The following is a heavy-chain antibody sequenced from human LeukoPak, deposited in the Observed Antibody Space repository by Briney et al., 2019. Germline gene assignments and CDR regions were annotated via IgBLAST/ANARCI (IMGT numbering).Heavy chain of an antibody. Sequence: SKTLSLTCTVSSGSISTYYWSWIRQPAGKGLEWIGRIYMSGSTNYNPSLKSRVTMSVDTSKNQFSLKLSSVTAADTAVYYCARAKDNYRGNDAFDIWGQGTVVTVSS. J-gene: IGHJ3*02. CDR2: IYMSGST. CDR3: ARAKDNYRGNDAFDI. CDR1: SGSISTYY. D-gene: IGHD4/OR15-4a*01. V-gene: IGHV4-4*07.